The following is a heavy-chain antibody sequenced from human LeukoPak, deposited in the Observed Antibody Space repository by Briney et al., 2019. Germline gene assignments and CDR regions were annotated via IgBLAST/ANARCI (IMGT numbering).Heavy chain of an antibody. CDR1: GGSISSGGYY. Sequence: SETLSLTCTVSGGSISSGGYYWSWIRQPPGKGLEWIGYIYHSGSTYYNPSLKSRVTISVDRSKNQFSLKLSSVTAADTAVYYCARQYYYDSSGYYIDYWGQGTLVTVSS. J-gene: IGHJ4*02. CDR3: ARQYYYDSSGYYIDY. D-gene: IGHD3-22*01. V-gene: IGHV4-30-2*01. CDR2: IYHSGST.